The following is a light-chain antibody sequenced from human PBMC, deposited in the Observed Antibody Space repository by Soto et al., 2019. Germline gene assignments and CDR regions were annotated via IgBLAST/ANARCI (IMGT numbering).Light chain of an antibody. Sequence: QSALTQPASVSGSPGQSITISCTGTSSDVGGYNYVSWYQQHPGKAPKLMIYEVTNRPSGVSNRFSGSKSGNRASLTISGLQAEDEADYYCSSYTSTSSPVVFGGGTKLTV. V-gene: IGLV2-14*01. CDR2: EVT. J-gene: IGLJ2*01. CDR3: SSYTSTSSPVV. CDR1: SSDVGGYNY.